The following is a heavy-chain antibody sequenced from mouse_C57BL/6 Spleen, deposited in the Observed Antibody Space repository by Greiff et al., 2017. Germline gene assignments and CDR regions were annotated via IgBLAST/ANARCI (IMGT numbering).Heavy chain of an antibody. CDR1: GFTFSDSY. Sequence: DVKLVESEGGLVQPGSSMKLSCTASGFTFSDSYMALVRQVPEKGLEWVANINYDGSSTYYLDSLKSRFIISRDNAKNILYLQMSSLKSEDTATYYCARDWDGGIDYWGQGTTLTVAS. J-gene: IGHJ2*01. CDR2: INYDGSST. V-gene: IGHV5-16*01. CDR3: ARDWDGGIDY. D-gene: IGHD4-1*01.